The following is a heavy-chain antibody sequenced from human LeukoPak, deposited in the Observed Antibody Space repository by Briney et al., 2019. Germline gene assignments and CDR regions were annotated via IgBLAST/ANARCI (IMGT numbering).Heavy chain of an antibody. D-gene: IGHD6-13*01. Sequence: GASVKVSCKASGYTFTGYYMHWVRQAPGQGLEWMGWIAPNSGGTNYAQNFQGRVTMTRDTSINTAYMVLTRLTSDDTAVYYCAREYSSTSGRLYDYWGLGTLVTVSS. CDR2: IAPNSGGT. CDR1: GYTFTGYY. CDR3: AREYSSTSGRLYDY. V-gene: IGHV1-2*02. J-gene: IGHJ4*02.